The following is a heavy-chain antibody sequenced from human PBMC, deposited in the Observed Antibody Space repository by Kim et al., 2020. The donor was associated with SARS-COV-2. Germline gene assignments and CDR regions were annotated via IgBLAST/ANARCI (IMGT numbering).Heavy chain of an antibody. D-gene: IGHD1-26*01. Sequence: ASVKVSCKASGYTFTGYFMHWVRQAPGQGLEWMGRINPNSGGTNYAEKFQGRVTMTRDTSINTAYMELKGLRSDDTVVYYCARARGANYYSGMDVWGQGT. CDR2: INPNSGGT. CDR3: ARARGANYYSGMDV. J-gene: IGHJ6*02. V-gene: IGHV1-2*05. CDR1: GYTFTGYF.